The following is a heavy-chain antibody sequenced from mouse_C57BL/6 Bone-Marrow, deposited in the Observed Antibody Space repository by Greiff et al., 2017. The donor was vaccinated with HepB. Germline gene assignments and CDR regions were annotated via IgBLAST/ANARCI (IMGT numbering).Heavy chain of an antibody. CDR1: GFTFSSYA. D-gene: IGHD1-1*01. CDR3: ARAYGSSFYAMDY. V-gene: IGHV5-4*01. J-gene: IGHJ4*01. Sequence: EVQGVESGGGLVKPGGSLKLSCAASGFTFSSYAMSWVRQTPEKRLEWVATISDGGSYTYYPDNVKGRFTISRDNAKNNLYLQMSHLKSEDTAMYYCARAYGSSFYAMDYWGQGTSVTVSS. CDR2: ISDGGSYT.